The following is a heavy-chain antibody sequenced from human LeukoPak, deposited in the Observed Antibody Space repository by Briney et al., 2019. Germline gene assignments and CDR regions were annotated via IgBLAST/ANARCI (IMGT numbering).Heavy chain of an antibody. CDR3: AKTPQYYYDSSGYYFE. V-gene: IGHV3-23*01. D-gene: IGHD3-22*01. J-gene: IGHJ4*02. CDR2: ISGSGGST. Sequence: GGSLRLSCAASGFTFSSYAMRWVRQAPGKGLEWVSAISGSGGSTYYADSVKGRYTISRDNSKNTLYLQMNSLRAEDTAVYYCAKTPQYYYDSSGYYFEWGQGTLVTVSS. CDR1: GFTFSSYA.